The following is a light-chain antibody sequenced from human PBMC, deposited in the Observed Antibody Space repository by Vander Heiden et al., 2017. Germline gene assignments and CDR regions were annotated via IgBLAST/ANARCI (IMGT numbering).Light chain of an antibody. Sequence: QSVLTQPPSVSGAPGQRVTISCTGSSSNTGAGYDVHWYQQLPGTAPKLLVYGTSNRPSGVPDRFSGSKSSTSASLAITGLQAEDEADYYCQSYDSSLSGSVFGGGTKLTVL. V-gene: IGLV1-40*01. CDR1: SSNTGAGYD. J-gene: IGLJ3*02. CDR2: GTS. CDR3: QSYDSSLSGSV.